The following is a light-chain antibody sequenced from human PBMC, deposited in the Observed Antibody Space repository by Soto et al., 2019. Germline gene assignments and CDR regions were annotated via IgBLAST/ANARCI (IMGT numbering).Light chain of an antibody. Sequence: QSALTQPRSVSGSPGQSGTISCTGTNSDVGTYNYVSWYKQYPGKAPKLMIFDVSQRPSGVPDRFSGSKSGNTASLTISGLQAEDEADYYCCSFVGSYRWVFGGGTKLTVL. V-gene: IGLV2-11*01. J-gene: IGLJ3*02. CDR1: NSDVGTYNY. CDR2: DVS. CDR3: CSFVGSYRWV.